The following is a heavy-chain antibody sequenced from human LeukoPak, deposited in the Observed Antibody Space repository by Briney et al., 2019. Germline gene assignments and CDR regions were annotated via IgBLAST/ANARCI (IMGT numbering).Heavy chain of an antibody. V-gene: IGHV4-4*07. Sequence: PSETLSLTCTVSGGSISSYYWSWIRQPAGKGLEWIGRIYTSGSTNYNPSLKSRVTMSVGTSKNQFSLKLSSVTAADTAVYYCARDQYYYGSGSYYWFDPWGQGTLVTVSS. CDR3: ARDQYYYGSGSYYWFDP. J-gene: IGHJ5*02. D-gene: IGHD3-10*01. CDR2: IYTSGST. CDR1: GGSISSYY.